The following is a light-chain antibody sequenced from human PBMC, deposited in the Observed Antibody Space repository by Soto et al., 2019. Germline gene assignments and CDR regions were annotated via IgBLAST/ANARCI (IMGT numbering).Light chain of an antibody. CDR1: SSDVGGYNY. Sequence: QSALTQPASVSGSPGQSITISCTGTSSDVGGYNYVSWHQQHPGKAPKLMIYEVTNRPSGVSTRFSGSKSGNTASLTISGLQAEDEADYYCSSYTSSNTVIFGGGTKLTVL. CDR2: EVT. J-gene: IGLJ2*01. CDR3: SSYTSSNTVI. V-gene: IGLV2-14*01.